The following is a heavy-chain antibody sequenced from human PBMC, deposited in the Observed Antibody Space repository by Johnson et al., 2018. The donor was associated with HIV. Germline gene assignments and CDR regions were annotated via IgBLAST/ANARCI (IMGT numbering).Heavy chain of an antibody. D-gene: IGHD6-6*01. Sequence: HVQLVESGGGVVQPGGSLRLSCAASGFNFSDYGMQWVRQAPGKGLEWVAVISHDGSNKYYLDSVKGRFSISRDNSKNTLYLVMNRVRPEDSAVYYCAREVRIAARGLAFDIWGRGTMVTVSS. J-gene: IGHJ3*02. CDR1: GFNFSDYG. CDR3: AREVRIAARGLAFDI. CDR2: ISHDGSNK. V-gene: IGHV3-30*03.